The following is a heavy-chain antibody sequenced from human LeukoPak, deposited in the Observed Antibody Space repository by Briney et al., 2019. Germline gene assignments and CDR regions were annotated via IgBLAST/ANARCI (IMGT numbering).Heavy chain of an antibody. CDR2: IIPIFGTA. J-gene: IGHJ4*02. V-gene: IGHV1-69*13. Sequence: ASVTVSCKASGGTFSSYAISWVRQAPGQGLEWMGAIIPIFGTANYAQKFQGRVTITADESTSTAYMELSSLRSEDTAVYYCARDTIGSGYSYGRGHFDYWGQGTLVTVSS. CDR1: GGTFSSYA. CDR3: ARDTIGSGYSYGRGHFDY. D-gene: IGHD5-18*01.